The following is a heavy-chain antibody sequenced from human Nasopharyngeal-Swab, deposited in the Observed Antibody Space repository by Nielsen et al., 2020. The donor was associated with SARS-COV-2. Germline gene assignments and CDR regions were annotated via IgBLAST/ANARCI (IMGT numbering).Heavy chain of an antibody. D-gene: IGHD3-22*01. V-gene: IGHV4-39*01. Sequence: GSLRLSCSVSGGSIRDNNYYWSWIRQPPGKGLEWIGSMSYNGVTFYNPSLRNRVTLSVDTSKNLLSLKLDSVTAADTALYYCARHSRVTTVVVVTLFDFWGQGIQVTVSS. J-gene: IGHJ4*02. CDR3: ARHSRVTTVVVVTLFDF. CDR2: MSYNGVT. CDR1: GGSIRDNNYY.